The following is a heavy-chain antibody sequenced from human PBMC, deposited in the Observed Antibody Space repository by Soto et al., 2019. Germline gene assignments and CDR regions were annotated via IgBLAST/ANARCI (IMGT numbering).Heavy chain of an antibody. D-gene: IGHD1-7*01. Sequence: SETLSLTCTVSGGSISSYYWSWIRQPPGKGLEWIGYIYYSGSTNYNPSLKSRVTISVDTSKNQFSLKLSSVTAADTAVYYCARESITGTTGCFDPWGQGTLVTVSS. CDR1: GGSISSYY. CDR3: ARESITGTTGCFDP. CDR2: IYYSGST. V-gene: IGHV4-59*01. J-gene: IGHJ5*02.